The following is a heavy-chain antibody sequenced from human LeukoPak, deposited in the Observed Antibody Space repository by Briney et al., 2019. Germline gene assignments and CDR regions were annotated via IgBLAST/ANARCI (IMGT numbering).Heavy chain of an antibody. CDR2: INTNTGNP. V-gene: IGHV7-4-1*02. J-gene: IGHJ6*03. D-gene: IGHD6-13*01. Sequence: ASVKVSCKASGYTFTSYAMNWVRQAPGQGLEWMGWINTNTGNPTYAQGFTGRFVFSLDTSVSTAYLQISSLKAEDTAVYYCARGGQLRGDYYYYMDVWGKGTTVTVSS. CDR3: ARGGQLRGDYYYYMDV. CDR1: GYTFTSYA.